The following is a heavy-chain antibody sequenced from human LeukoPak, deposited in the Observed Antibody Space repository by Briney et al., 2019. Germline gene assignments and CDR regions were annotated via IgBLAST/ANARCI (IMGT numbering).Heavy chain of an antibody. CDR1: GFTFSDYY. J-gene: IGHJ3*02. CDR2: ISSSGSTI. Sequence: KPGGSLRLSCAASGFTFSDYYMSWIRQAPGKGLEWVSYISSSGSTIYYADSVKGRFTISRDNSKNTLYLQMNSLRAEDTAVYYCAKFGPLAACSSTSCYPPDAFDIWGQGTMVTVSS. D-gene: IGHD2-2*01. CDR3: AKFGPLAACSSTSCYPPDAFDI. V-gene: IGHV3-11*01.